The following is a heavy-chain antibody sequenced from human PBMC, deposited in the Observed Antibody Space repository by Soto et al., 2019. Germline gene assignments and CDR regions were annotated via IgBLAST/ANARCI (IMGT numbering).Heavy chain of an antibody. D-gene: IGHD2-15*01. Sequence: GGSLRLSCEASGFTFRNYTMNWVRQAPGKGLEWLSYISGASGTIYYADSMRGRFTISRDNAKNSLYLQMNSLRAEDTAMYYCARGCGYGYGMDVWGQGTTVTVSS. CDR1: GFTFRNYT. V-gene: IGHV3-48*01. CDR2: ISGASGTI. CDR3: ARGCGYGYGMDV. J-gene: IGHJ6*02.